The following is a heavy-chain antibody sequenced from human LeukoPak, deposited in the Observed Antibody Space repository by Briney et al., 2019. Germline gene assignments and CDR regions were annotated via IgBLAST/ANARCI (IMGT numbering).Heavy chain of an antibody. Sequence: PSETLSLTCTVSGDSLSSATLSWGWIRQTPGKGVAWIGSLYYSGMTYQNPSLRGRVAMSVDRSKNQFSLKLFSVTAADTAVYYCARGSMWLLPLFDHWGQGTLVTVSS. D-gene: IGHD2-15*01. CDR2: LYYSGMT. CDR1: GDSLSSATLS. CDR3: ARGSMWLLPLFDH. V-gene: IGHV4-39*07. J-gene: IGHJ4*02.